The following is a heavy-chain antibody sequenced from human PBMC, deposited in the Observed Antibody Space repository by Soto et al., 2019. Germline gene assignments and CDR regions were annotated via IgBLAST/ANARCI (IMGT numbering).Heavy chain of an antibody. Sequence: GGSLRLSGAASGFTFSSYSMNWVRQAPGKGLEWVSSISSSSSYIYYADSVKGRFTISRDNAKNSLYLQMNSLRAEDTAVYYCARDPQSSGWYWFDYWGQGTLVTVSS. CDR1: GFTFSSYS. V-gene: IGHV3-21*01. J-gene: IGHJ4*02. CDR2: ISSSSSYI. CDR3: ARDPQSSGWYWFDY. D-gene: IGHD6-19*01.